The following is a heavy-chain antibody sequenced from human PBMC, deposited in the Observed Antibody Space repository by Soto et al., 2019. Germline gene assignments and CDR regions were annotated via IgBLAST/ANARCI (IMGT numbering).Heavy chain of an antibody. J-gene: IGHJ4*02. V-gene: IGHV3-30*18. CDR1: GFTFSYG. CDR3: ANLVIGYCSGNTCDDY. CDR2: ISYDSSNK. D-gene: IGHD2-15*01. Sequence: VQLLESGGGLIQPGGSLRLSCAASGFTFSYGIHWLRQAPGKGLEWVAYISYDSSNKFYGDSVKGRFTNSRDNSKNTQFLQMNSLRAEDTAVYYCANLVIGYCSGNTCDDYWGQGTLVAVSS.